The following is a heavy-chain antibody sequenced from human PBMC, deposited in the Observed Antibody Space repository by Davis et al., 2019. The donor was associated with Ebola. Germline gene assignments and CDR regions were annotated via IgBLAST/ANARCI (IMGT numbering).Heavy chain of an antibody. D-gene: IGHD2-8*01. J-gene: IGHJ6*02. V-gene: IGHV1-2*02. Sequence: AASVKVSCKASAYNFIEFFFHWVRQAPGQGLEWMGRINSNNGETTYAQKFQGRVTMTRDTSITTTYMELSSLRSDDTAVYYCARERGIVQTYGMDVWGQGTTVTVSS. CDR1: AYNFIEFF. CDR2: INSNNGET. CDR3: ARERGIVQTYGMDV.